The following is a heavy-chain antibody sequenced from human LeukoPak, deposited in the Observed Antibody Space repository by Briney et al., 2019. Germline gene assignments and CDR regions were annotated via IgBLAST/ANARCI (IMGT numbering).Heavy chain of an antibody. CDR2: IYTSGST. CDR1: GGSISSYY. CDR3: ARGAAAYWFDP. J-gene: IGHJ5*02. Sequence: PSEALSLTCTVSGGSISSYYWSWIRQPAGKGLEWIGRIYTSGSTNYNPSLKSRVTISVDKSKNQFSLKLSSVTAADTAVYYCARGAAAYWFDPWGQGTLVTVPS. V-gene: IGHV4-4*07. D-gene: IGHD2-2*01.